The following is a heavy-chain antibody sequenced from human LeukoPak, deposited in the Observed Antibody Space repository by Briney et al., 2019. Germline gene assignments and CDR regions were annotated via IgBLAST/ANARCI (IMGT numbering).Heavy chain of an antibody. J-gene: IGHJ4*02. V-gene: IGHV4-34*01. Sequence: SETLSLTCAVYGGSFSGYYWSWIRQPPGKGLEWIGEINHSGSTNYNPSLKSRVTISVDTSKNQFSLKLSSVTAADTAVYYCARGKRQLVRREKYYFDYWGQGTLVTVSS. CDR2: INHSGST. D-gene: IGHD6-13*01. CDR1: GGSFSGYY. CDR3: ARGKRQLVRREKYYFDY.